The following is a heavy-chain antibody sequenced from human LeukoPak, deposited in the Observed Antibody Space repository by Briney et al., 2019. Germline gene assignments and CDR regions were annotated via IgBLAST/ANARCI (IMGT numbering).Heavy chain of an antibody. CDR2: ISSTSTYI. CDR1: GFTFSTYS. V-gene: IGHV3-21*01. D-gene: IGHD6-6*01. CDR3: ARDEGAALDY. Sequence: GGSLRLSCAASGFTFSTYSMNWVRQAPGKGLEWVSYISSTSTYIYFADSVKGRFTISRDNAKNSLYLQMNSLRAEDTAVYYCARDEGAALDYWGQGTLVTVSS. J-gene: IGHJ4*02.